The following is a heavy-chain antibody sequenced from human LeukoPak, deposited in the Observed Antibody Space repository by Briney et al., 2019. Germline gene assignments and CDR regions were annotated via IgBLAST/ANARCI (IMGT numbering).Heavy chain of an antibody. J-gene: IGHJ4*02. Sequence: GGSLRLSCAASGFAFNPYAMSWVRQAPGKGLEWVSGITGSGDNTYYADSVKGRFTISRDNSKNTLDLQMNSLRAEDTAIYYCAKTVVVITFRFDSWGQGSLVTVSS. CDR2: ITGSGDNT. D-gene: IGHD2-21*01. CDR1: GFAFNPYA. CDR3: AKTVVVITFRFDS. V-gene: IGHV3-23*01.